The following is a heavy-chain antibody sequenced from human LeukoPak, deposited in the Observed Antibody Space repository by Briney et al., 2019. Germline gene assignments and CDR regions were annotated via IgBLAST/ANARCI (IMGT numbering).Heavy chain of an antibody. V-gene: IGHV3-23*01. J-gene: IGHJ4*02. Sequence: GGSLRLSCAASGFTFSSFGMSWGREAPGTGLKWCSVISGSGGSTYYTDSVKGRFTISRDNSQQTMYLQMNSLLCADRAVYYFAKDTRPYSYVGRFDYWGQGTLVTVSS. CDR2: ISGSGGST. CDR1: GFTFSSFG. D-gene: IGHD3-10*02. CDR3: AKDTRPYSYVGRFDY.